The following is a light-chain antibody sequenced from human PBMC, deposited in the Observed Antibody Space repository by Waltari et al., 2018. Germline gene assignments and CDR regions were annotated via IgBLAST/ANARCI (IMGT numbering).Light chain of an antibody. Sequence: DIQMTQSPSSLSASVGDRVTITCRASQSIGSYLNWYQQNAGKAPKLLIYAASSLQGGVPSRFSGSGSGTDFTLTSSSLQPEEFARYYCQQSYTTPPFTFGGGTKVEIK. CDR2: AAS. J-gene: IGKJ4*02. V-gene: IGKV1-39*01. CDR3: QQSYTTPPFT. CDR1: QSIGSY.